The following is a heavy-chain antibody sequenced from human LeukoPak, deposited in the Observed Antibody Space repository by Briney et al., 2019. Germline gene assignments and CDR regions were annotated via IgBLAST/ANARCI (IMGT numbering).Heavy chain of an antibody. Sequence: PSETLSLTCSVSGGSISSYYWSWIRQPPGKRREWIGYIYYSGSTNYNPSLKSRVTISVDTSKNQFSLKPSSVTAADTAVYYCARELDDSSGYYDYWGQGTLVTISS. CDR2: IYYSGST. D-gene: IGHD3-22*01. V-gene: IGHV4-59*01. J-gene: IGHJ4*02. CDR1: GGSISSYY. CDR3: ARELDDSSGYYDY.